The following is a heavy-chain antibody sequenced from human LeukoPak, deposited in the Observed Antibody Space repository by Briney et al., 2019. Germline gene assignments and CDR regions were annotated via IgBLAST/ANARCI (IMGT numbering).Heavy chain of an antibody. CDR1: GGSISSSSYY. J-gene: IGHJ4*02. Sequence: PSETLSLTCTVSGGSISSSSYYWGWIRQPPGKGLEWIGSIYYSGSTYYNPSLKSRVTISVDTSKNQFSLKLSSVTAADTAVYYCARGFSGYPFDYWGQGTLVTVSS. CDR3: ARGFSGYPFDY. D-gene: IGHD5-12*01. CDR2: IYYSGST. V-gene: IGHV4-39*07.